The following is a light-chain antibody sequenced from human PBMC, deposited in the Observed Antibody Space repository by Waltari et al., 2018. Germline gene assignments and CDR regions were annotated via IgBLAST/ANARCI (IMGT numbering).Light chain of an antibody. CDR1: SSDVGGYNY. Sequence: QSALTQPASVSGSPGQSITIPCTGTSSDVGGYNYVPWYHQPPGKAPKLMIYEVSNRPSGVSTRFSGSKSGNTASLTISGLQAEDEADYYCSSYTSSSTRVFGGGTKLTVL. CDR2: EVS. CDR3: SSYTSSSTRV. V-gene: IGLV2-14*01. J-gene: IGLJ3*02.